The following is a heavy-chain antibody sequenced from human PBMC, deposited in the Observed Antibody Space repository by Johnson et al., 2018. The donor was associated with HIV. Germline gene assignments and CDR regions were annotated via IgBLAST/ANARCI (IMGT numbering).Heavy chain of an antibody. CDR3: AKGNYYDSSGYYGSTHAFDI. V-gene: IGHV3-66*01. CDR2: IYSGGST. J-gene: IGHJ3*02. CDR1: GFNVSSNY. Sequence: VQLVESGGGLVQPGGSLRLSCAASGFNVSSNYMSWVRQAPGKGLEWVSVIYSGGSTYYADSVKGRFTISRDNSKNKLYLQMNSLRAEDTAVYYCAKGNYYDSSGYYGSTHAFDIWGQGTMVTVSS. D-gene: IGHD3-22*01.